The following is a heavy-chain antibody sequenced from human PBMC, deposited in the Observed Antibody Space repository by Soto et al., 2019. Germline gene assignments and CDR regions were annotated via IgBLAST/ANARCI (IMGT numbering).Heavy chain of an antibody. CDR3: ATPYYDFWSGYYLAYFDY. Sequence: WETLSLTCAVYGVSFTGYYWSWIHQPPGKGPEWIGEINHSGSTNYNPSVKSRVTISVDTYKKQFSLKLSSVTAADTAVYYCATPYYDFWSGYYLAYFDYWGQGTLVTVSS. CDR1: GVSFTGYY. CDR2: INHSGST. D-gene: IGHD3-3*01. V-gene: IGHV4-34*01. J-gene: IGHJ4*02.